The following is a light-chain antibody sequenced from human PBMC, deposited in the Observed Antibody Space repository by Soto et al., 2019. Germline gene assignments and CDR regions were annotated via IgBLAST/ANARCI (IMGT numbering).Light chain of an antibody. CDR2: GAS. V-gene: IGKV3-20*01. Sequence: EIELTQSPGTLSLSPGERATLSCRASQSVSSSYLAWYQQKPGQPPSLLIYGASSRATGIPDRFSGSGSGADFTLASSSLEREDFAVYYCQQYGSSRWTFGQGTKVEIK. CDR1: QSVSSSY. CDR3: QQYGSSRWT. J-gene: IGKJ1*01.